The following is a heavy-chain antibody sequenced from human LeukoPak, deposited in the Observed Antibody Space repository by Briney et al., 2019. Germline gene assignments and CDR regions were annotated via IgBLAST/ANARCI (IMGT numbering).Heavy chain of an antibody. V-gene: IGHV3-74*01. D-gene: IGHD4-17*01. CDR1: GFTFSSSW. J-gene: IGHJ6*03. CDR2: INSDGSTT. CDR3: ARSTTHPYYNYMDV. Sequence: GGSLRLSCAASGFTFSSSWMHWVRQAPGEGLVWVSRINSDGSTTTYADSVKGRFTISRDNAKNTLYLQMNSLRVEDTAVYCCARSTTHPYYNYMDVWGKGTTVTLSS.